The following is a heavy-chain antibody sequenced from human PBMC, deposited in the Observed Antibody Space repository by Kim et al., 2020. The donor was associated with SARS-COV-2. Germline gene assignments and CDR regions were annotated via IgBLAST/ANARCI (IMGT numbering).Heavy chain of an antibody. CDR2: IIPIFGTA. Sequence: SVKVSCKASGGSFNNYVISWVRQAPGQGLEWMGGIIPIFGTADYAQKFQGRVTITADESRTTTYMEMSNLRSEDTAVYYCARGQVTMTSQTTYYYYGLGVWGQGTTVTVSS. CDR1: GGSFNNYV. J-gene: IGHJ6*02. CDR3: ARGQVTMTSQTTYYYYGLGV. D-gene: IGHD1-7*01. V-gene: IGHV1-69*13.